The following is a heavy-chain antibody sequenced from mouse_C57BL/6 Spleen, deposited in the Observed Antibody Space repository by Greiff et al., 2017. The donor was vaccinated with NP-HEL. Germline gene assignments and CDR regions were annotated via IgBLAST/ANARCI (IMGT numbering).Heavy chain of an antibody. D-gene: IGHD3-3*01. J-gene: IGHJ4*01. CDR1: GFTFNTYA. Sequence: EVQRVESGGGLVQPKGSLKLSCAASGFTFNTYAMHWVRQAPGKGLEWVARIRSKSSNYATYYADSVKDRFTISRDDSQSMLYLQMNNLKTEDTAMYYCVREGPSLYYYAMDYWGQGTSVTVSS. V-gene: IGHV10-3*01. CDR2: IRSKSSNYAT. CDR3: VREGPSLYYYAMDY.